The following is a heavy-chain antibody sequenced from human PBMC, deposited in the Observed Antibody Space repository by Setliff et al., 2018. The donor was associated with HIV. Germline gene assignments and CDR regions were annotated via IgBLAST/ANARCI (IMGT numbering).Heavy chain of an antibody. CDR1: GYTFTSYG. V-gene: IGHV1-18*01. CDR2: ISAYNGNT. Sequence: GASVKVSCKASGYTFTSYGISWVRQAPGQGLEWMGWISAYNGNTNYAQKLQGRVTMTTDTSTSTAYMGLRSLRSDDTAVYYCASRSYGSSDYYYYMDVWGKGTTVTVSS. CDR3: ASRSYGSSDYYYYMDV. J-gene: IGHJ6*03. D-gene: IGHD5-18*01.